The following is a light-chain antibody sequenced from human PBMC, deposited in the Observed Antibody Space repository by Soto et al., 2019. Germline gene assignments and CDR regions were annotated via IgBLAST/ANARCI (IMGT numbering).Light chain of an antibody. CDR2: GAS. Sequence: EIVLTQSPGTLSLSPGETATLSCRASQRVSNSYLAWYQKNPGQAPRLLIYGASSRAAGIPDRFSGSGSGTDFTLTISRLEPEDFAVYFCQRYGGSPPFTFGQGTKVEI. J-gene: IGKJ2*01. CDR3: QRYGGSPPFT. V-gene: IGKV3-20*01. CDR1: QRVSNSY.